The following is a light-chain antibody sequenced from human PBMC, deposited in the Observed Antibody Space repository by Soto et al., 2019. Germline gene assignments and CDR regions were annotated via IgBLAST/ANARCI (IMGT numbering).Light chain of an antibody. V-gene: IGLV2-23*01. CDR2: DGS. Sequence: QSARTQPASVSGSPGQSITISCTGTSSDVGRYNLVSWYQQHPGKAPKLMIYDGSKRPSGVSNRFSGSKSGNTASLTISGLQAEDEADYYCCSYAGSRVFGGGTKVTVL. J-gene: IGLJ3*02. CDR3: CSYAGSRV. CDR1: SSDVGRYNL.